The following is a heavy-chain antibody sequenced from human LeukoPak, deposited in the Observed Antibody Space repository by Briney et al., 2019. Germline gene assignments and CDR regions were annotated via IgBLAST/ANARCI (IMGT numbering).Heavy chain of an antibody. V-gene: IGHV1-69*04. CDR1: GGTFSSYA. CDR2: IIPILGIA. J-gene: IGHJ4*02. Sequence: GASVKVSCKASGGTFSSYAISWVRQAPGQGLEWMGRIIPILGIANYAQKFQGRVTITADKSTSTAYMELSSLRSEDTAVYYCARASRDGYKNPDDYWGQGTLVTVSS. CDR3: ARASRDGYKNPDDY. D-gene: IGHD5-24*01.